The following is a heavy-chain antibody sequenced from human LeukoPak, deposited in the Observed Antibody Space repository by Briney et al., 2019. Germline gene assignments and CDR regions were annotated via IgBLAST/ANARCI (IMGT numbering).Heavy chain of an antibody. CDR3: ARGGYSYGYVNDY. J-gene: IGHJ4*02. CDR2: IYSGGST. D-gene: IGHD5-18*01. CDR1: GFTVSSNY. Sequence: GGSLRLSCAASGFTVSSNYMSWVRQAPGKGLEWVSVIYSGGSTYYADSVKGRFTISRDNSKNTLYLQMNSLRAEDTAVYYCARGGYSYGYVNDYWGQGTLVTVSS. V-gene: IGHV3-66*01.